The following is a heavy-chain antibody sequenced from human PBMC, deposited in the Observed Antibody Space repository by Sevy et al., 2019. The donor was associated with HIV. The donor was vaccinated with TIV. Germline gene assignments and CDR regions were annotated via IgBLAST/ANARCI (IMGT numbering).Heavy chain of an antibody. Sequence: GGSLRLSCAGSGFTFNNAWMSWVRQAPGKGLEWVGRIKSEFDGGTTDYAAPVKGRFTIARDDSKNMLFLQMNSLKTEDTAVYYCTRGIWFGEFSAYYFDSWGQGTLVTVSS. CDR2: IKSEFDGGTT. CDR1: GFTFNNAW. D-gene: IGHD3-10*01. CDR3: TRGIWFGEFSAYYFDS. V-gene: IGHV3-15*01. J-gene: IGHJ4*02.